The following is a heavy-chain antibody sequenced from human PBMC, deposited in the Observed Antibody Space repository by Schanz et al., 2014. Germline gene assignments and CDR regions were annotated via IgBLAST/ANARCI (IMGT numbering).Heavy chain of an antibody. Sequence: EVQLVESGGGLVKPGGSLRLSCVTSGFTFGAYTMNWVRQAPGKGLEWVSSISSRSSYIYYTDSVKGRFTISRDNAKKSLFLQMNSLRVEDTAVYYCARYGFRKFGVVYGLAVWGQGTTVTVS. D-gene: IGHD3-3*01. V-gene: IGHV3-21*04. CDR3: ARYGFRKFGVVYGLAV. CDR1: GFTFGAYT. J-gene: IGHJ6*02. CDR2: ISSRSSYI.